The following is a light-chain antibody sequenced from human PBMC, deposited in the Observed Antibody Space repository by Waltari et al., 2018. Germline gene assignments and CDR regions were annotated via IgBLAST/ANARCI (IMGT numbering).Light chain of an antibody. J-gene: IGKJ5*01. CDR1: KGISSA. CDR3: QQFNNYGST. V-gene: IGKV1D-13*01. Sequence: AIQLTQSPSSLSASVGDRVTITCRASKGISSALAWYQQKPGKAPKLLIYDASSLESGVPSRFSGSGSGTDFTLTISSLQPEDFATYYCQQFNNYGSTFGQGTRLEIK. CDR2: DAS.